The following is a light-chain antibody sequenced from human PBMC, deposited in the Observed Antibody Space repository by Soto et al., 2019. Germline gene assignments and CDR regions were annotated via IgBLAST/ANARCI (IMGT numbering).Light chain of an antibody. J-gene: IGLJ3*02. Sequence: QSVLTQPASVSGSPGQSITISCTGTNSDVGAYSYVSWYQQYPGKAPKLLIYDVGARPSGISDRFSGSKSGNTASLTISGLQAEDKADYYCSSYTNTAALAVFGEGTKLTVL. CDR3: SSYTNTAALAV. CDR2: DVG. CDR1: NSDVGAYSY. V-gene: IGLV2-14*03.